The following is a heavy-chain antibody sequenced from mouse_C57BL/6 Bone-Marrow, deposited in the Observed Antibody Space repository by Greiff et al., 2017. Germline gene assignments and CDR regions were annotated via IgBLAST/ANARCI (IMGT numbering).Heavy chain of an antibody. CDR1: GFNIKDVY. D-gene: IGHD2-3*01. CDR3: SAYDGNYFDF. Sequence: EVQLQQSGAELVRPGASVKLSCTASGFNIKDVYIHWVKQRPEQGLEWIGWIDPEIGDTKYASKFQGQATITSDKSPNTAYPQLSRLTSEDTAVYYCSAYDGNYFDFWGQGTPLTVAA. CDR2: IDPEIGDT. V-gene: IGHV14-4*01. J-gene: IGHJ2*01.